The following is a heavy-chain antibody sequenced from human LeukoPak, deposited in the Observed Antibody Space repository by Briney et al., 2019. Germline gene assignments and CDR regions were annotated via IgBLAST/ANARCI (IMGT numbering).Heavy chain of an antibody. V-gene: IGHV1-69*02. CDR3: ASEDGDRGSDY. CDR1: GGTFSSYT. D-gene: IGHD4-17*01. J-gene: IGHJ4*02. Sequence: SVKVSCKASGGTFSSYTISWVRQAPGQGLEWMGRIIPILGIANYAQKFQGRVTITADKSTSTAYMELSSLRSEDTAVYYCASEDGDRGSDYWGQGTLVTVSS. CDR2: IIPILGIA.